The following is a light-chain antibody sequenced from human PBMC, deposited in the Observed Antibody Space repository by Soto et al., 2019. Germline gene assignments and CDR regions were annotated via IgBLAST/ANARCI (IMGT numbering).Light chain of an antibody. CDR3: QHSNSYSEA. CDR2: KAS. V-gene: IGKV1-5*03. J-gene: IGKJ1*01. CDR1: QTISSW. Sequence: DIQMTQSPSTLSGSVGDRVTITCRASQTISSWLAWYQQKPGKAPKLLIYKASTLKNGVPSRFSGGGSGTEFTLTISSLQPDDFATYYCQHSNSYSEAFGQGTKVELK.